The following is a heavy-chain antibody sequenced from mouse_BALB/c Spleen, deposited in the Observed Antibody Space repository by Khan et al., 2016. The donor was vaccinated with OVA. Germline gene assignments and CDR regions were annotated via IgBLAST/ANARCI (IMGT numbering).Heavy chain of an antibody. CDR3: ARYDYDYDGAFAY. D-gene: IGHD2-4*01. CDR1: GDSITSGY. V-gene: IGHV3-8*02. J-gene: IGHJ3*01. CDR2: ISYSGST. Sequence: EVKLLESGPSLVKPSQTLSLTCSVTGDSITSGYWNWIRKFPGNKLEYMGYISYSGSTYYNPSLKSRISITRDTSKNQYYPQLNSVTTEDTATYYCARYDYDYDGAFAYWGQGTLVTVSA.